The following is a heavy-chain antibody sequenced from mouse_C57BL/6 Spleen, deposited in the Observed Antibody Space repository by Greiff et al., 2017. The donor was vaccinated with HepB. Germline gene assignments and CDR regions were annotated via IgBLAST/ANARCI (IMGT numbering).Heavy chain of an antibody. D-gene: IGHD1-1*01. CDR3: ARLATVVATNWYFDV. V-gene: IGHV5-16*01. CDR1: GFTFSDYY. J-gene: IGHJ1*03. Sequence: EVKLMESEGGLVQPGSSMKLSCTASGFTFSDYYMAWVRQVPEKGLEWVANINYDGSSTYYLDSLKSRFIISRDNAKNILYLQMSSLKSEDTATYYCARLATVVATNWYFDVWGTGTTVTVSS. CDR2: INYDGSST.